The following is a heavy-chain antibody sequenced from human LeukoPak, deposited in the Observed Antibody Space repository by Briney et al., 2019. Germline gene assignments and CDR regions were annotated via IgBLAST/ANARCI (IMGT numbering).Heavy chain of an antibody. CDR1: GGSFSGYY. CDR3: ARGRGE. J-gene: IGHJ4*02. Sequence: SETLSLTCAVYGGSFSGYYWSWIRQPPGKGLEWIGEINHSGSTNYNPSLKSRVTMSVDTSKNQFSLKLSSVTAADTAVYYCARGRGEWGQGTLVTVSS. V-gene: IGHV4-34*01. CDR2: INHSGST.